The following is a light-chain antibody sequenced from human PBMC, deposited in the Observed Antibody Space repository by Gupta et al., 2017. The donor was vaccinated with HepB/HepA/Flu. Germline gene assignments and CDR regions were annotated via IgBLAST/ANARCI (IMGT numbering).Light chain of an antibody. CDR2: AAS. V-gene: IGKV1-39*01. CDR1: QSIGDY. CDR3: QQSYTTPHT. J-gene: IGKJ2*01. Sequence: DIPMTQSPSSLSASVGDRVTITCRASQSIGDYLNWYQQKPGKAPKFLIYAASSLQSGVPSRFSGSGSGTDFTLTISSLQPEDFATYYCQQSYTTPHTFGQGTKLQIK.